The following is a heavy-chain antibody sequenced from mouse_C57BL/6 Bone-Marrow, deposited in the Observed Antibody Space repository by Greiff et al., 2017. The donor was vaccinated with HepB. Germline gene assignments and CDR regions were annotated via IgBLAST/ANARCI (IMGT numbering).Heavy chain of an antibody. CDR2: ISSGGSYT. Sequence: EVHLVESGGDLVKPGGSLKLSCAASGFTFSSYGMSWVRQTPDKRLEWVATISSGGSYTYYPDSVKGRFTISRDNAKNTLYLQMSRLKSEDTAMYYCAVYDYDEAWFAYWGQGTLVTVSA. CDR1: GFTFSSYG. V-gene: IGHV5-6*01. D-gene: IGHD2-4*01. CDR3: AVYDYDEAWFAY. J-gene: IGHJ3*01.